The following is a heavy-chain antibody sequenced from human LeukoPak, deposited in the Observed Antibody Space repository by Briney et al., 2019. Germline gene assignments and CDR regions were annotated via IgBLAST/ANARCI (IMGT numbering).Heavy chain of an antibody. CDR3: ATTADQLTPLGY. Sequence: PSETLSLTCAVSGGSISSSNCWIWFRHPPGKGLEWIGEIYHSGSTNYNPSLKSRVTISVDKSKNQFSLKLSSVTAADTAVYYCATTADQLTPLGYWGQGTLVTVSS. J-gene: IGHJ4*02. CDR1: GGSISSSNC. CDR2: IYHSGST. D-gene: IGHD2-2*01. V-gene: IGHV4-4*02.